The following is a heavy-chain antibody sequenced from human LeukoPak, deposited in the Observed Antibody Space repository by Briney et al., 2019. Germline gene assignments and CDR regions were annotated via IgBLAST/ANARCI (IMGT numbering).Heavy chain of an antibody. CDR2: IVVGSGNT. D-gene: IGHD3-22*01. J-gene: IGHJ4*02. CDR3: ARGHGDYDSSGYYYVYIFDC. V-gene: IGHV1-58*02. Sequence: SVKVSCKASGFTFTSSAMQWVRQARGQRLEWIGWIVVGSGNTGYAQKFQGRVTMTRNTSISTAYMELSSLRSEDTAVYYCARGHGDYDSSGYYYVYIFDCWGQGTLVTVSS. CDR1: GFTFTSSA.